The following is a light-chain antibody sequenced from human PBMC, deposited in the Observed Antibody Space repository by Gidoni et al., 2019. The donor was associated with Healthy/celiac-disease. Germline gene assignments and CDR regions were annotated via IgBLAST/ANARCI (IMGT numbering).Light chain of an antibody. J-gene: IGKJ3*01. CDR3: QQRSNWPLT. CDR1: QSVNSY. CDR2: DAS. Sequence: EIVLTQSPATLSLSPGDRSTLSCKSSQSVNSYLAWYQQKPGQAPRLLIYDASNRATGIPARFSGSGSGTDFTLTISSLEPEDFAVYYCQQRSNWPLTFGPGTKVEIK. V-gene: IGKV3-11*01.